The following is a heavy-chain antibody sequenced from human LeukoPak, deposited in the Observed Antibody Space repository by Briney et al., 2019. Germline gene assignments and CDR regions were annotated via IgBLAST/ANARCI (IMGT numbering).Heavy chain of an antibody. CDR2: IYYSGST. CDR1: GGSISSYY. D-gene: IGHD6-19*01. V-gene: IGHV4-59*08. Sequence: SETLSLTCTVSGGSISSYYWSWIRQPPGKGLEWIGYIYYSGSTNYNPSLKSRVTISVDTSKNQLSLKLSSVTAADTAVYYCASLSRGWYKPTTFDYWGQGTLVTVTS. CDR3: ASLSRGWYKPTTFDY. J-gene: IGHJ4*02.